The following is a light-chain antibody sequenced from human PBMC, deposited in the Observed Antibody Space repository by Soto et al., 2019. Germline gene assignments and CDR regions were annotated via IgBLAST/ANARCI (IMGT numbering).Light chain of an antibody. CDR1: ESISSW. V-gene: IGKV1-5*03. CDR2: KAS. CDR3: QHYSVFPLT. Sequence: DIQMTQFPSTLSASVGDRVPITCRASESISSWLAWYQQKPGKAPKILLYKASTLQSGVPSRFTGSGSGTEFTLTISSLQPDDFATYYCQHYSVFPLTFGGGTKVEIK. J-gene: IGKJ4*01.